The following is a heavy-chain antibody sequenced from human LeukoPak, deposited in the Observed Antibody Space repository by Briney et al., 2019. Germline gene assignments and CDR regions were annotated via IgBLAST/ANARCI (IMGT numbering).Heavy chain of an antibody. D-gene: IGHD3-10*01. V-gene: IGHV3-7*02. J-gene: IGHJ4*02. Sequence: PGGSLRLSCAASGFTFSSYWMTWVRQAPEKGLEWVANIKQDGSETYYVDSVKGRFTISRDNAKNSLCLHMNSLRVEDSAVYFCARAADYYASGIFYWGQGTLVTVSS. CDR2: IKQDGSET. CDR3: ARAADYYASGIFY. CDR1: GFTFSSYW.